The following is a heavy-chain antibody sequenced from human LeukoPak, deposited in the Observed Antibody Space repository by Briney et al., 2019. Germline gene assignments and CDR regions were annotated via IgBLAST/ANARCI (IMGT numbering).Heavy chain of an antibody. CDR3: AREGRYRYGYNEYHSYMDI. Sequence: SETLSLTCTVAGGSISSSSYYWGWIRQPPGKGLEWIGSIYYRGSTYYNPSLKSRVTISVDTSKNQFSLKLSSVTAADTAVYYCAREGRYRYGYNEYHSYMDIWGKGTTVTVSS. CDR2: IYYRGST. D-gene: IGHD5-24*01. J-gene: IGHJ6*03. V-gene: IGHV4-39*07. CDR1: GGSISSSSYY.